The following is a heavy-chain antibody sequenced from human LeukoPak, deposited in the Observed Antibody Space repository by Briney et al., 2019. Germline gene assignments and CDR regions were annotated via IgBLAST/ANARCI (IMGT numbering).Heavy chain of an antibody. D-gene: IGHD2-8*01. Sequence: KPSETLSLTCAVYGGSFSGYYWSWIRQPPGKGLEWIGEINHSGSTNYNPSLKSRVTISVDTSKNQFSLKLSSVTAADTAVYYCARLYEYHYGMDVWGQGTTVTVSS. V-gene: IGHV4-34*01. CDR1: GGSFSGYY. J-gene: IGHJ6*02. CDR3: ARLYEYHYGMDV. CDR2: INHSGST.